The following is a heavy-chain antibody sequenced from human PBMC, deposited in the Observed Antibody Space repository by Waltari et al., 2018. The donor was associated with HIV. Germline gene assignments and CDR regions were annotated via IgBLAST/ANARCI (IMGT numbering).Heavy chain of an antibody. CDR3: ARDGYYYDSSGYSSYFDY. J-gene: IGHJ4*02. CDR1: GYTFTSSA. CDR2: LNAGNGNT. V-gene: IGHV1-3*01. Sequence: QVQLVQSGAEVKKPGASVTVSCKASGYTFTSSAMHCVRQSPGQRPSWMGWLNAGNGNTKYSQKFQGRVTITRDTSASTAYMELSSLRSEDTAVYYCARDGYYYDSSGYSSYFDYWGQGTLVTVSS. D-gene: IGHD3-22*01.